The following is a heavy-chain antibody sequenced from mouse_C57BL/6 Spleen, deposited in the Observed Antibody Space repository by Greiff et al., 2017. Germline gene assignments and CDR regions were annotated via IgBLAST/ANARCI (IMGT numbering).Heavy chain of an antibody. Sequence: VKLQQSGPELVKPGASVKISCKASGYAFSSSWMNWVKQRPGKGLEWIGRIYPGDGDTNYNGKFKGKATLTADKSSSTAYMQLSSLTSEDSAVYFCAREAITSYWYFDVWGTGTTVTVSS. V-gene: IGHV1-82*01. CDR3: AREAITSYWYFDV. D-gene: IGHD1-1*01. CDR2: IYPGDGDT. J-gene: IGHJ1*03. CDR1: GYAFSSSW.